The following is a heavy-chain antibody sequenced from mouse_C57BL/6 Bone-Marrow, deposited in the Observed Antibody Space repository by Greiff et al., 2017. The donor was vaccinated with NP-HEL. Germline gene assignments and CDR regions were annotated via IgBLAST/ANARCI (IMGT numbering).Heavy chain of an antibody. CDR3: ARTDYDYVWFAY. Sequence: QVQLQQPGAELVMPGASVKLSCKASGYTFTSYWMHWVKQRPGQGLEWIGEIDPSDRYTNSNQKFKGKSTLTVDKSSSTAYMQLSSLTSEDSAVDYCARTDYDYVWFAYWGQGTLVTVSA. J-gene: IGHJ3*01. CDR1: GYTFTSYW. V-gene: IGHV1-69*01. D-gene: IGHD2-4*01. CDR2: IDPSDRYT.